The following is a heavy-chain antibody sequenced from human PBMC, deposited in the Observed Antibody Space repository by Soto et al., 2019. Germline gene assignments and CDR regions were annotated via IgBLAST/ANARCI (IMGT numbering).Heavy chain of an antibody. CDR1: GFAFSSYA. CDR2: IAYDGSNK. D-gene: IGHD3-10*01. V-gene: IGHV3-30*04. CDR3: ARDPVCFRDLLDGITLVD. J-gene: IGHJ1*01. Sequence: PGGSLRLSCAASGFAFSSYAMHWVRQAPGKGLEWVADIAYDGSNKYYADSVKGRFTISRDNSKNTLYLQMNSLRAEDTAMYYCARDPVCFRDLLDGITLVDWGQGVLVTVSS.